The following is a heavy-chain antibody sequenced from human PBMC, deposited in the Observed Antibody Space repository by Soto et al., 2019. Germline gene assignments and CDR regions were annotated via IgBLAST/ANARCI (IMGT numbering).Heavy chain of an antibody. Sequence: SETLSLTCTVSNFSISSGYSWSWIRQPPGKDLEWIGFIYNSGSTYYNSSLKSRVTISVDRSKNHFFLNLTSVTAADTAVYYCATYRKFFQIWGQGTKVTVS. CDR1: NFSISSGYS. V-gene: IGHV4-30-2*01. J-gene: IGHJ3*02. CDR2: IYNSGST. CDR3: ATYRKFFQI.